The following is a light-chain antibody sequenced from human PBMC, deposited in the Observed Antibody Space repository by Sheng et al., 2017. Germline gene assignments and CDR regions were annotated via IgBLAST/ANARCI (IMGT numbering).Light chain of an antibody. CDR1: QDIMSY. J-gene: IGKJ4*01. V-gene: IGKV1-33*01. Sequence: DIQMTQSPSSLSASAGARVTITCQASQDIMSYLNWYQQKPGKAPQLLIYDASTLETGVPSRFSGSGSGTDFTFTISSLQPEDIATYYCQHYDNLPLTFGGGTKVEIK. CDR2: DAS. CDR3: QHYDNLPLT.